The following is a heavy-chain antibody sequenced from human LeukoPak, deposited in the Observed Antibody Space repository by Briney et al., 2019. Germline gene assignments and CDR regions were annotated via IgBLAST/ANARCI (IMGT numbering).Heavy chain of an antibody. Sequence: ASVRVSCKASGYTFTGYYIHWVRQAPGQGLEWMGWINPNSGGTNFIQKFQGRVTMTRDTSISTAYMELSRLRSDDTAVYYCARSTTPNENEYFEHWGQGTLVTVSS. CDR1: GYTFTGYY. V-gene: IGHV1-2*02. CDR3: ARSTTPNENEYFEH. D-gene: IGHD2/OR15-2a*01. J-gene: IGHJ1*01. CDR2: INPNSGGT.